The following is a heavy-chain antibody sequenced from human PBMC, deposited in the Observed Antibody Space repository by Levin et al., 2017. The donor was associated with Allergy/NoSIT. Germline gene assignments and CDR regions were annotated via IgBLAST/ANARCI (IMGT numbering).Heavy chain of an antibody. J-gene: IGHJ3*02. CDR2: IGTAGDT. CDR1: GFTFSSYD. Sequence: GGSLRLSCAASGFTFSSYDMHWVRQATGKGLEWVSAIGTAGDTYYPGSVKGRFTISRENAKNSLYLQMNSLRAGDTAVYYCARGFGSGLVAAASIAFDIWGQGTMVTVSS. CDR3: ARGFGSGLVAAASIAFDI. V-gene: IGHV3-13*04. D-gene: IGHD6-13*01.